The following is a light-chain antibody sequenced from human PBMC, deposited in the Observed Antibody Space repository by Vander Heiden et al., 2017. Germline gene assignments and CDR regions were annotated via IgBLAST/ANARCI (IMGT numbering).Light chain of an antibody. CDR1: QSVSSN. J-gene: IGKJ3*01. V-gene: IGKV3-15*01. CDR3: QQYNKWPPFT. CDR2: GAS. Sequence: ERVMTQSPATLSVSPGQRATLPCRASQSVSSNLAWYQQKPGQAPRLLIYGASTRATGIPARFSGSGSGTEFTLTISSLQSEDFAVYYCQQYNKWPPFTFGPGTKVDIK.